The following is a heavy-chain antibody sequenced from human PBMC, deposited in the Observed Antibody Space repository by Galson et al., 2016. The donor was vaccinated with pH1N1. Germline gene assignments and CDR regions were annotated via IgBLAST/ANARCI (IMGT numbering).Heavy chain of an antibody. CDR3: ARGGSEHRYSGSRYAAFDI. V-gene: IGHV4-31*03. D-gene: IGHD5-12*01. J-gene: IGHJ3*02. Sequence: TLSLTCTVSGGSITSDGNYWSWIRQHPGKGLEWIGYIYYSGNTYYNPSLKSRVTISVDTSRNQFSLKLSSVTAADTAVYHCARGGSEHRYSGSRYAAFDIWGQGTMVTVSS. CDR2: IYYSGNT. CDR1: GGSITSDGNY.